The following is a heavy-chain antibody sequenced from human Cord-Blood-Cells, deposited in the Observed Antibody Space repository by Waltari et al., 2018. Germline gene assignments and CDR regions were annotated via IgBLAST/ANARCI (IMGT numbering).Heavy chain of an antibody. CDR1: GGSISSSSYY. CDR3: ARVNCSSTSCSLGVDAFDI. D-gene: IGHD2-2*01. J-gene: IGHJ3*02. CDR2: SYYRGGT. Sequence: QLQLQESGPGLVKPSETLSLTCTVSGGSISSSSYYWGWIRQPPGKGLEWIGSSYYRGGTYYNPSLKSRVTISVDTSKNQFSLKLSSVTAADTAVDYCARVNCSSTSCSLGVDAFDIWGQGTMVTVSS. V-gene: IGHV4-39*01.